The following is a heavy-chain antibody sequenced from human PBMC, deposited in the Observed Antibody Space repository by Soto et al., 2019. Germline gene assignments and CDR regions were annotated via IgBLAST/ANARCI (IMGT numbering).Heavy chain of an antibody. Sequence: VASVKVSCKASGYTFTGYYMQWVRQAPGQGLEWMGWINPNSGGTNYAHKFQGRVTMTTDTSISTAYMELSRLRSADTAGFYCASLLAAQGRNNWLETWGQGTLVTVSS. CDR3: ASLLAAQGRNNWLET. J-gene: IGHJ5*02. D-gene: IGHD6-13*01. CDR2: INPNSGGT. V-gene: IGHV1-2*07. CDR1: GYTFTGYY.